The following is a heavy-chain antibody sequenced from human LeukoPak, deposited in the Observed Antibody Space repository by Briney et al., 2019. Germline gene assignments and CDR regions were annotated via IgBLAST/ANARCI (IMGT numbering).Heavy chain of an antibody. CDR1: GYTFTSYG. CDR3: ARKLGYYYYMDV. D-gene: IGHD4-23*01. V-gene: IGHV1-18*01. Sequence: ASVKVSCKASGYTFTSYGVSWVRQAPGQGLEWMGWIRTYNDNTNYAKKLQGRVTMTTDTSTSTAYMELRSLRSDDTAVYYCARKLGYYYYMDVWGKGTTVTVSS. CDR2: IRTYNDNT. J-gene: IGHJ6*03.